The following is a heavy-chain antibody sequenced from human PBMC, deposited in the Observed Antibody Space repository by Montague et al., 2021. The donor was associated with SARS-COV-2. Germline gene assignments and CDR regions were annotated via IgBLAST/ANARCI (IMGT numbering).Heavy chain of an antibody. CDR3: ARGRRILLWFGELLSGGDYYGMDV. CDR2: INHSGST. D-gene: IGHD3-10*01. V-gene: IGHV4-34*01. Sequence: SETRSLTYAVYGGSFSGYYWSWIRQPPGKGLEWIGEINHSGSTNHNPSLRSRVTISVDTSKNQFSLKLSSVTAADTAVYYCARGRRILLWFGELLSGGDYYGMDVGGQGTTVTVSS. CDR1: GGSFSGYY. J-gene: IGHJ6*02.